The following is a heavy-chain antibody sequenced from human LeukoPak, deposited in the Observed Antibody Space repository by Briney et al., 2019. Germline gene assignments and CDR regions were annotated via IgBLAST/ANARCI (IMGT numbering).Heavy chain of an antibody. CDR3: ARDLGYDSSGALWY. CDR2: ISYDGSNK. CDR1: GFTFSSYA. Sequence: GGSLRLSCAASGFTFSSYAMHWVRQAPGKGLEWVAVISYDGSNKYYADSVKGRFTISRDNSKNTLYLQMNSLRAEDTAVYYCARDLGYDSSGALWYWGQGTLVTVSS. D-gene: IGHD3-22*01. V-gene: IGHV3-30-3*01. J-gene: IGHJ4*02.